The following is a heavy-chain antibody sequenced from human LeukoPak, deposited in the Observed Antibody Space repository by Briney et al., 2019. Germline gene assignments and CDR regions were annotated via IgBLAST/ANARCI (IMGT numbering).Heavy chain of an antibody. CDR1: GGSISSFY. Sequence: SETLSLTCTVSGGSISSFYWSWIRQPAGKGLEWIGRIYTSGSTNYNPSLKSRVTMSVDTSKNQFSLKLSSVTAADTAVYYCARGYSYGPGDVFDIWGQGTMVTVSS. CDR3: ARGYSYGPGDVFDI. V-gene: IGHV4-4*07. D-gene: IGHD5-18*01. J-gene: IGHJ3*02. CDR2: IYTSGST.